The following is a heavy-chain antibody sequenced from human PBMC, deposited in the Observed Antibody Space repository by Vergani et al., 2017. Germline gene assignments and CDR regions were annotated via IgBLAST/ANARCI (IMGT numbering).Heavy chain of an antibody. Sequence: QVQLEQSGAEVKKPGSSVTVSCRASGGTFGSHTISWVRQAPGQGLEWVGRVIPHLEITTLAQHLQGRVIITADKSTDTAYMELRSLRSDDTAVYYCARDLIENDTYGRSGYWGQGTLVTVSS. CDR2: VIPHLEIT. CDR1: GGTFGSHT. CDR3: ARDLIENDTYGRSGY. D-gene: IGHD3-22*01. J-gene: IGHJ4*02. V-gene: IGHV1-69*08.